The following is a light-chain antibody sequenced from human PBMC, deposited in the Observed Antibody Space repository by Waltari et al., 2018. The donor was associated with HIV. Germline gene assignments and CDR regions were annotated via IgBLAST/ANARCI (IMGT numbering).Light chain of an antibody. Sequence: QSVLTQPPSVSEAPRQRVTISCSGSSSNIGNNAVSWYQQLPGKAPKLLIFYDDLLPSGVSDRCSGSKSGTSASLAISGLQSEDEADYYCAAWDDSLNGYVFGTGTQVTV. CDR2: YDD. CDR3: AAWDDSLNGYV. J-gene: IGLJ1*01. V-gene: IGLV1-36*01. CDR1: SSNIGNNA.